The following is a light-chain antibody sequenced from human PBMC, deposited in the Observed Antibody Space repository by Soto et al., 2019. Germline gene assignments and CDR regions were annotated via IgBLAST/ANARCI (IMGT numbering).Light chain of an antibody. J-gene: IGLJ3*02. CDR1: SSNIGAGYD. CDR2: GNS. CDR3: QSYDSSLSGYVV. V-gene: IGLV1-40*01. Sequence: QAVVTQPPSGSGAPGQRVTISCTGSSSNIGAGYDVHWYQQLPGTDPKLLIYGNSNRPSGVPDRFSGSKSGTSASLAITGLQAEDESDYYCQSYDSSLSGYVVFGGGTQLTVL.